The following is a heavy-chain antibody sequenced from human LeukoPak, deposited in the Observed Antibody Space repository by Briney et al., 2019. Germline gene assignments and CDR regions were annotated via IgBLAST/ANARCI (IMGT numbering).Heavy chain of an antibody. V-gene: IGHV3-7*03. J-gene: IGHJ5*02. D-gene: IGHD4-17*01. Sequence: GGSLRLSCAASGFIISSNYMSWVRQAPGKGLEWVANIKQDGSEKYYVDSVKGRFTISRDNAKNSLYLQMNSLRAEDTAVYYCALTVTTSWGQGTLVTVSS. CDR2: IKQDGSEK. CDR1: GFIISSNY. CDR3: ALTVTTS.